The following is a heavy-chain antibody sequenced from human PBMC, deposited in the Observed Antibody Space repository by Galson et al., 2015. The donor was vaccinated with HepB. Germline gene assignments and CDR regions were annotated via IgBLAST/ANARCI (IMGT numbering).Heavy chain of an antibody. CDR3: AIGLPAIH. Sequence: LRLSCAASGFTFSNAWMSWVRQPPGKGLEWIGEIDQSGNTNYNPSLKSRVSISVDTSKNQLSLRLNSGTAADTAVYYCAIGLPAIHWGQGILITVSS. CDR1: GFTFSNAW. CDR2: IDQSGNT. J-gene: IGHJ4*02. V-gene: IGHV4-34*01.